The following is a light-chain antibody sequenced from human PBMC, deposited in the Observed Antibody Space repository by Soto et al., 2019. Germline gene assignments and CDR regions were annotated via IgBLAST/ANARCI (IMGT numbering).Light chain of an antibody. CDR1: QSVSSNY. J-gene: IGKJ1*01. CDR3: QQSGSSPRT. Sequence: EIVLTQSPGTLSLSPGERATLSCRASQSVSSNYLAWYQQKPGQAPRLLIYGASSRATGIPDRFSGSGSGTHYPLTISRLEPEDFALYYCQQSGSSPRTFGQGTKVEIK. V-gene: IGKV3-20*01. CDR2: GAS.